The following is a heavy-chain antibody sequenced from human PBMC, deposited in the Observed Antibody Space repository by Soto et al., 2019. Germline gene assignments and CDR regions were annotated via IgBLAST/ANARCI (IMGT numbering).Heavy chain of an antibody. D-gene: IGHD3-3*01. V-gene: IGHV1-18*04. J-gene: IGHJ4*02. CDR3: ARAAGICWSGFDDDS. Sequence: QVQLVQSGAEVKKPGATVKVSCKASGYTFTSYGISWVRQAPGQGLEWMGWISAYNDNTNYAQKLQGRVTMTTDTSTSTASMELRSLRSDDTAVYSCARAAGICWSGFDDDSWGQGTLVTVSS. CDR1: GYTFTSYG. CDR2: ISAYNDNT.